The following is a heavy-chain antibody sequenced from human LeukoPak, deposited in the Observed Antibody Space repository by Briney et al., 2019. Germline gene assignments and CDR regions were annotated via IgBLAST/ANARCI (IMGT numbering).Heavy chain of an antibody. J-gene: IGHJ4*02. V-gene: IGHV1-2*02. CDR3: ARDRGYSYGYSLDY. CDR2: INPNSGGT. D-gene: IGHD5-18*01. CDR1: GYTFTGYY. Sequence: ASVKVSCKASGYTFTGYYMHWVRQAPGQGLEWMGWINPNSGGTNYAQKFQGRVTMTRDTSISTAYMELSRLRSDDTAVYHCARDRGYSYGYSLDYWGQGTLVTVSS.